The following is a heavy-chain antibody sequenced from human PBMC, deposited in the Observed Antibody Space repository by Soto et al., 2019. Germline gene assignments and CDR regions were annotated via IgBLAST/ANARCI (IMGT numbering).Heavy chain of an antibody. J-gene: IGHJ4*02. Sequence: SGPTLVNPTQTLTLTCTVSGFSLSKARMGVSWIRQPPGKALEWLAHIFWNDERSYNTSLKSRLTISRDTSKSQVVLTMTNVDPVDTGTYFCARALREGLPIYYFDSWGQGTLVTVSS. CDR1: GFSLSKARMG. CDR3: ARALREGLPIYYFDS. D-gene: IGHD1-26*01. V-gene: IGHV2-26*01. CDR2: IFWNDER.